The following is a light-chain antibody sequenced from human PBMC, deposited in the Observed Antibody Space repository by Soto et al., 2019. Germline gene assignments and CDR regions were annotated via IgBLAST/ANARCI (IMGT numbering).Light chain of an antibody. Sequence: ELVWTPSKGTLSFSPGERATLSCRASQSVVTNSLAWYQQKPGQATRIIIYGASNRATGIKDRFSGRGSGTDFTLTISRMEPEDCAVYYCKQRSDWQWTVGQGTQVDIK. CDR3: KQRSDWQWT. V-gene: IGKV3D-20*02. CDR2: GAS. CDR1: QSVVTNS. J-gene: IGKJ1*01.